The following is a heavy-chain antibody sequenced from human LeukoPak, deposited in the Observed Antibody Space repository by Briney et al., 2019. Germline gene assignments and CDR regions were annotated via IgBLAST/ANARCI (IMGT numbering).Heavy chain of an antibody. CDR2: IYYSGST. Sequence: SETLSLTCTVSGGSIRSSTYYWSWIRQPPGKGLEWIGYIYYSGSTNYNPSLKSRVTISVDTSKNQFSLKLSSVTAADTAVYYCARAYTAMEPFDYWGQGTLVTVSS. V-gene: IGHV4-61*01. CDR3: ARAYTAMEPFDY. D-gene: IGHD5-18*01. J-gene: IGHJ4*02. CDR1: GGSIRSSTYY.